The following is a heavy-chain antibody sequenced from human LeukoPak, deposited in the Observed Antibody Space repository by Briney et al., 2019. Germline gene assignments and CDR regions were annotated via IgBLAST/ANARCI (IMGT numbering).Heavy chain of an antibody. Sequence: GGSLRLSCAASGFTFSSYGMHWVRQAPGKGLEWVAVISYDGSNKYYADSVKGRFTISRDNSKNTLYLQMNSLRAEDTAVYYCAKGDDYGGNSAFDYWGQGTLVTVSS. D-gene: IGHD4-23*01. CDR1: GFTFSSYG. V-gene: IGHV3-30*18. CDR3: AKGDDYGGNSAFDY. J-gene: IGHJ4*02. CDR2: ISYDGSNK.